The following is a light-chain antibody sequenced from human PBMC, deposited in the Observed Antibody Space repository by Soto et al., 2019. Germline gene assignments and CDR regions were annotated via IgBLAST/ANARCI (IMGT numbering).Light chain of an antibody. V-gene: IGLV4-69*01. Sequence: QLVLTQSPSASASLGASVKLTCTLSSGHSRYAIAWHQQQPEKGPRYLMKLNSDGSHSKGDGIPDRFSGSSSGAERYLTISSLQSEDEADYYCQTWGTGIQVFGTGTKLTVL. CDR2: LNSDGSH. J-gene: IGLJ1*01. CDR1: SGHSRYA. CDR3: QTWGTGIQV.